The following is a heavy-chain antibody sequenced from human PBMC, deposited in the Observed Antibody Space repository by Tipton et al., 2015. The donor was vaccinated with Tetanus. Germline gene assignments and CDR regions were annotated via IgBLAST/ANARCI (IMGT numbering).Heavy chain of an antibody. CDR2: ISATSTYE. J-gene: IGHJ4*02. Sequence: SLRLSCAASGFTFSSYNMNWVRQAPGKGLEWVSYISATSTYEYSAESLRGRLTVSRDNAKNSLYLQMNSLRVDDTAVYYCARESLHSSGWYGGNLDSWGQGTLVTVSS. CDR1: GFTFSSYN. CDR3: ARESLHSSGWYGGNLDS. V-gene: IGHV3-21*04. D-gene: IGHD6-13*01.